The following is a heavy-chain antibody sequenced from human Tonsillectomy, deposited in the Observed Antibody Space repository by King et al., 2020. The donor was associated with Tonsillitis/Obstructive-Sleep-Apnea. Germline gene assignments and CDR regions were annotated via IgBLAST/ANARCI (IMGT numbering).Heavy chain of an antibody. Sequence: VQLQESGPGLVKPSETLSLICTGSRCSVNSGRYYWSWIRQPPVNGLEWIGYVYYSGRTNHNPSLKGLVTISIDTSKNKYSLKMNSVTAADSAVYYCARSTGLDYWGQGTLVTVSS. D-gene: IGHD2-8*02. V-gene: IGHV4-61*01. CDR1: RCSVNSGRYY. J-gene: IGHJ4*02. CDR2: VYYSGRT. CDR3: ARSTGLDY.